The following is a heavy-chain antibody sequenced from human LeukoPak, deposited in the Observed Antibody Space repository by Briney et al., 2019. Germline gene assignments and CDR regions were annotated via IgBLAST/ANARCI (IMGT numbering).Heavy chain of an antibody. CDR1: GYTFTGYY. V-gene: IGHV1-2*02. D-gene: IGHD1-26*01. J-gene: IGHJ3*02. CDR2: INPNSGGT. CDR3: ASARGGGSYLGAFDI. Sequence: GASVKVSCKASGYTFTGYYMHWVRQAPGQGLEWMGWINPNSGGTNYAQKFQGRVTMTRDTSISTAYMELSRLRSDDTAVYYCASARGGGSYLGAFDIWGQATMVTVSS.